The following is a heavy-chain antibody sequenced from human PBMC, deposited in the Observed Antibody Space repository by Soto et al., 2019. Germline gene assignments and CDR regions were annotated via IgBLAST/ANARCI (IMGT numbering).Heavy chain of an antibody. D-gene: IGHD3-22*01. CDR2: IYYSGST. V-gene: IGHV4-30-4*01. J-gene: IGHJ4*02. CDR3: ARLGDSSGYYVDY. CDR1: GGSISSGDYY. Sequence: PSETLSLTCTVSGGSISSGDYYWSWIRQPPGKGLEWIGYIYYSGSTYYNPSLKSRVTISVDTSKNQFSLKLSSVTAADTAVYYCARLGDSSGYYVDYWGQGTLVTVS.